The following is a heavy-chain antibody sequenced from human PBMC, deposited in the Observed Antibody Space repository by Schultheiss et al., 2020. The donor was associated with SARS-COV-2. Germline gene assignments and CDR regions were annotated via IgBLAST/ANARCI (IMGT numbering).Heavy chain of an antibody. Sequence: SETLSLTCTVSGGSIRSYYWSWIRQPPGKGLEWIGYIYYSGSTNYNPSLKSRVTISVDTSKNQFSLKLSSVTAADTAVYYCARPMTAMPYDAFDIWGQGTMVTVSS. V-gene: IGHV4-59*08. J-gene: IGHJ3*02. CDR1: GGSIRSYY. CDR2: IYYSGST. CDR3: ARPMTAMPYDAFDI. D-gene: IGHD2-2*01.